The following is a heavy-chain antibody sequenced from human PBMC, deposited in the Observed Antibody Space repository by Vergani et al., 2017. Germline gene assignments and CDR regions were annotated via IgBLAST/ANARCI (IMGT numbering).Heavy chain of an antibody. V-gene: IGHV3-23*01. CDR1: GFTFNHYA. J-gene: IGHJ6*02. D-gene: IGHD5-12*01. CDR2: ISGSGGST. CDR3: AKANPRNSCYYYLYYYHAMDV. Sequence: EVQLLESGGSLKQPGGSVRLSCAASGFTFNHYAMNWVRQAPGKGLEWVSGISGSGGSTYDAGSVKGRFTISRDSSKNTLYLQMNSLSAGDTAVYYCAKANPRNSCYYYLYYYHAMDVWGQGTTVTVSS.